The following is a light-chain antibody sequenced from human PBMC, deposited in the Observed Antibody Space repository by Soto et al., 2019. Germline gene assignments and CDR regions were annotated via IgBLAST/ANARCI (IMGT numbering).Light chain of an antibody. CDR2: EVS. J-gene: IGLJ1*01. CDR3: SSYASSSTLV. V-gene: IGLV2-14*01. CDR1: SSDVGGYKY. Sequence: QSVLTQPASVSGSPGQSITISCTGTSSDVGGYKYVSWYQQHPGKAPKAMIFEVSNRPSGVSNRFSGSKSGNTASLTISGLQAEDEADYYCSSYASSSTLVFGTGTQLTVL.